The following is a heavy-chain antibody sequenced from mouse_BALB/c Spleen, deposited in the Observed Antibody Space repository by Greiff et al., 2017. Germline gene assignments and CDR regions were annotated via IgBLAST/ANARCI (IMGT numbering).Heavy chain of an antibody. CDR1: GFTFSSYG. J-gene: IGHJ4*01. CDR3: ARHRDYRYDVGYAMDY. CDR2: ISSGGSYT. V-gene: IGHV5-6*02. Sequence: EVMLVESGGDLVKPGGSLKLSCAASGFTFSSYGMSWVRQTPDKRLEWVATISSGGSYTYYPDSVKGRFTISRDNAKNTLYLQMSSLKSEDTAMYYCARHRDYRYDVGYAMDYWGQGTSVTVSS. D-gene: IGHD2-14*01.